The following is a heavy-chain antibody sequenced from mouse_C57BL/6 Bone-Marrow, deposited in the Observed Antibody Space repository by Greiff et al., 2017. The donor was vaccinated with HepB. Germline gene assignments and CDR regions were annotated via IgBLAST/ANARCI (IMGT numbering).Heavy chain of an antibody. D-gene: IGHD1-1*01. CDR2: IHPNSGST. V-gene: IGHV1-64*01. Sequence: QVQLQQPGAELVKPGASVKLSCKASGYTFTSYWMHWVKQRPGQGLEWIGMIHPNSGSTNYNEKFKSKATLTVDKSSSTAYMKLSSLTSEDSAVYYCARLSYYYYGSSYVNYYAMDYWGQGTSVTVSS. J-gene: IGHJ4*01. CDR3: ARLSYYYYGSSYVNYYAMDY. CDR1: GYTFTSYW.